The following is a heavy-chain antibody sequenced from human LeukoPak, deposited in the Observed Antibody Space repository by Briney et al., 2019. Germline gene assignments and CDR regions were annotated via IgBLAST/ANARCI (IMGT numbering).Heavy chain of an antibody. V-gene: IGHV4-59*12. CDR1: GGSIRSYY. J-gene: IGHJ3*02. D-gene: IGHD3-10*01. Sequence: PSETLSLTCTVSGGSIRSYYWSWIRQPPGKGLEWIAYIYYSGSTNYNPSLKSRVTISVDTSKNQFSLKLSSVTAADTAVYYCATLGGYLDAFDIWGQGTMVTVSS. CDR3: ATLGGYLDAFDI. CDR2: IYYSGST.